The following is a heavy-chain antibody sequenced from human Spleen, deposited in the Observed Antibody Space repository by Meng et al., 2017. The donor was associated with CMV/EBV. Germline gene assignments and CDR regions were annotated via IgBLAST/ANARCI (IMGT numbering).Heavy chain of an antibody. CDR3: ARVGDAGSRRWELPYRGAFDI. CDR2: ISSSGSTI. J-gene: IGHJ3*02. D-gene: IGHD1-26*01. V-gene: IGHV3-11*04. Sequence: GESLKISCAASGFAFADYAMSWVRQAPGKGLEWVSYISSSGSTIYYADSVKGRFTISRDNSKNTLYLQMNSLRAEDTAVYYCARVGDAGSRRWELPYRGAFDIWGQGTMVTVSS. CDR1: GFAFADYA.